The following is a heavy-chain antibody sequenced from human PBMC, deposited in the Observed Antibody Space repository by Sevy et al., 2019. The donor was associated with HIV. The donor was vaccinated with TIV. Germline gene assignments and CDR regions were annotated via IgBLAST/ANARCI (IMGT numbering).Heavy chain of an antibody. CDR3: VRVVAGEGHLDY. D-gene: IGHD2-15*01. V-gene: IGHV5-51*01. CDR1: GNSFTNNW. Sequence: GESLKISCRGSGNSFTNNWIGWVRQMPGKALDWMGVIFPGNSDTRYSPSLQSQVTISADKSITTAYLHWNSLRASVTAIYYCVRVVAGEGHLDYWGQGTLVTVSS. J-gene: IGHJ4*02. CDR2: IFPGNSDT.